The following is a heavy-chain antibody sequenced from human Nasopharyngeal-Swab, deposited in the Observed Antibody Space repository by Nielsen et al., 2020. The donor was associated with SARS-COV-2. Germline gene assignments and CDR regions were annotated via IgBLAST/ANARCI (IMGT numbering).Heavy chain of an antibody. J-gene: IGHJ6*02. CDR3: ARRVARAPRHEGDYYYGMDV. V-gene: IGHV4-39*01. CDR2: IYYSGST. Sequence: WIRQPPGKGLEWIGSIYYSGSTYYNPSLKSRVTISVDTSKNQISLKLSSVTAADTAVYYYARRVARAPRHEGDYYYGMDVWGQGTTVTVS. D-gene: IGHD3-16*01.